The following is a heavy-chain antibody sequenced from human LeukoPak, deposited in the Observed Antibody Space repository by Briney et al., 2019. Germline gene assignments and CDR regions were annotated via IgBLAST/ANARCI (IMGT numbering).Heavy chain of an antibody. CDR3: ARELISYGTYYYDSSGLNY. Sequence: SQTLSLTCTVSGGSISSGDYYWSWICQPPGKGLEWIGYIYYSGSTYYNPSLESRVTISVDTSKNQFSLKLSSVTAADTAVYYCARELISYGTYYYDSSGLNYWGQGTLVTVSS. CDR2: IYYSGST. D-gene: IGHD3-22*01. CDR1: GGSISSGDYY. J-gene: IGHJ4*02. V-gene: IGHV4-30-4*08.